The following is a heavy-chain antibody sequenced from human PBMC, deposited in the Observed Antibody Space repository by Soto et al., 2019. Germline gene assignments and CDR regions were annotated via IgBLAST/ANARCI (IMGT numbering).Heavy chain of an antibody. CDR2: INPSGGST. D-gene: IGHD3-3*01. CDR3: ARVLNAIFGVDYFDY. J-gene: IGHJ4*02. V-gene: IGHV1-46*01. Sequence: ASVKVSCKASGYTFTSYYMYWVRQAPGQGLEWMGIINPSGGSTNYAQKFQGRVTITADESTSTAYMELSSLRSEDTAVYYCARVLNAIFGVDYFDYWGQGTLVTVSS. CDR1: GYTFTSYY.